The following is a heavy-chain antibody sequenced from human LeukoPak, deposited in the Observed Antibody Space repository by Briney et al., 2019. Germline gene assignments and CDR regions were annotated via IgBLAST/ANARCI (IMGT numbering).Heavy chain of an antibody. J-gene: IGHJ4*02. CDR1: GASFSDYY. CDR2: IYYSGSS. D-gene: IGHD6-13*01. Sequence: PSETLSLTCGVYGASFSDYYWSWIRQPPGKGLEWIGYIYYSGSSYYNPSLKGRVIISVDTSKNQFSLNLKSVTAADTAVYYCAKDPLLSSWPRGSFDYWGQGTLVTVSS. V-gene: IGHV4-34*09. CDR3: AKDPLLSSWPRGSFDY.